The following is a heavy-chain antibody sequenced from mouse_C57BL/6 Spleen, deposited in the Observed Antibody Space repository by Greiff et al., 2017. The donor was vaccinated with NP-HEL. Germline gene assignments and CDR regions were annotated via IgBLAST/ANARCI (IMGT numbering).Heavy chain of an antibody. CDR2: ISAGGSYT. CDR1: GFTFSSYA. CDR3: ARGGYDYLRGFDY. J-gene: IGHJ2*01. Sequence: EVKLMESGGGLVKPGGSLKLSCAASGFTFSSYAMSWVRQTPEKRLEWVATISAGGSYTYYPDNVKGRFTISRDNAKNNLYLQMSHLKAEDTAMYYCARGGYDYLRGFDYWGQGTTLTVSS. V-gene: IGHV5-4*03. D-gene: IGHD2-4*01.